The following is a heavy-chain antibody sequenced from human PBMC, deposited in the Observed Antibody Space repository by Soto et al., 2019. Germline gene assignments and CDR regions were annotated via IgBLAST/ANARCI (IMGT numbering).Heavy chain of an antibody. V-gene: IGHV3-23*01. J-gene: IGHJ4*02. CDR2: LSSSGAAT. Sequence: EVQLLASGGGLVQPGGSLRLSCAASGLTFSSYAMSWVRQAPGKGLEWVSALSSSGAATYYADSVKGRFTISRDNSKNTLDLQMNSLRAEDTAVYYCAKDRYSSGWTAFDHWGQGSLVTVSS. CDR1: GLTFSSYA. CDR3: AKDRYSSGWTAFDH. D-gene: IGHD6-19*01.